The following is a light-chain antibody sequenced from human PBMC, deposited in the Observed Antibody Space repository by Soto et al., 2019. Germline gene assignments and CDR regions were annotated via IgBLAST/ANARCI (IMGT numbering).Light chain of an antibody. CDR1: SSAVGNYNR. Sequence: QSVLTQPPSVSGSPGQSVTISCTGTSSAVGNYNRVSWYQQSPGTAPKLMIYEVSNRPSGVPDRFSGSKSGNTASLTISGLQAEDEADYYCGSYTTSSTYVFGTGTKVTVL. CDR3: GSYTTSSTYV. J-gene: IGLJ1*01. CDR2: EVS. V-gene: IGLV2-18*02.